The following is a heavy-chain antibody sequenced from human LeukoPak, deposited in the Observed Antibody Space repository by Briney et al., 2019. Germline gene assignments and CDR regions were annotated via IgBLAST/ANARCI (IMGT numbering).Heavy chain of an antibody. CDR3: ARDGDFGDYDILTGYLLTGEGWFDP. V-gene: IGHV4-4*07. Sequence: SETLSLTCTVSGVSISSYYWSWIRQPAGKGLEWIGRIYTSGSTNYNPSLKSQVTMSVDTSKNQFSLKLSSVTAADTAVYYCARDGDFGDYDILTGYLLTGEGWFDPWGQGTLVTVSS. D-gene: IGHD3-9*01. CDR1: GVSISSYY. J-gene: IGHJ5*02. CDR2: IYTSGST.